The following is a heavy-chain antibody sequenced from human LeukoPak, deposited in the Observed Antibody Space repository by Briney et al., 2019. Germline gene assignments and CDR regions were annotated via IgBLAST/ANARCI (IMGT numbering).Heavy chain of an antibody. D-gene: IGHD2-15*01. J-gene: IGHJ5*02. CDR2: NNGDGSTT. V-gene: IGHV3-74*01. CDR3: ARDPRNVGLAP. CDR1: GFSLSGYW. Sequence: GGSLRLSCVAFGFSLSGYWMYWVRQAPGKGLMYISRNNGDGSTTNYADVVKGRFTMSRDNVKNTLYLQMNSLRVEDTAVYYCARDPRNVGLAPWGQGTLVTVSS.